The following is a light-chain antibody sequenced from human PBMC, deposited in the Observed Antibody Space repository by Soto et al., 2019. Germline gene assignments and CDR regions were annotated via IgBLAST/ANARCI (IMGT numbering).Light chain of an antibody. V-gene: IGKV3-11*01. Sequence: EIVLTQSPATLSLSPGERATLSCRASQSVSSYLAWYQQKPGQAPRLLIYDASNRATGIPARFSGSGSGTDFTVTISSLEPEDFAVYYCQQRSNWPRDTFGQGTKLEIK. J-gene: IGKJ2*01. CDR2: DAS. CDR1: QSVSSY. CDR3: QQRSNWPRDT.